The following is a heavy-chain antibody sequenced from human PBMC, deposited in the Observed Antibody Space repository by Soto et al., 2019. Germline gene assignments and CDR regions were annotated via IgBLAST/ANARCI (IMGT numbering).Heavy chain of an antibody. V-gene: IGHV2-5*01. D-gene: IGHD6-13*01. CDR2: ST. CDR3: TLRQDTSRGPIY. J-gene: IGHJ4*02. Sequence: SGPTLVNPTQTLTLTCNVSGFSLTTRGMTLGWIRQPPGKAPEWLALSTQYSPSLQSRLTFTEDTSKHHVVLTMTNMHPVDTPTSYCTLRQDTSRGPIYWGQGTMVTVSS. CDR1: GFSLTTRGMT.